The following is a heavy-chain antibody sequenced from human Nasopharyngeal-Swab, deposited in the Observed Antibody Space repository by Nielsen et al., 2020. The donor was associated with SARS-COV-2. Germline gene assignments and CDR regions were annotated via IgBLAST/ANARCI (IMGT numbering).Heavy chain of an antibody. CDR1: GFTFSSYA. D-gene: IGHD3-3*01. CDR3: AKGQSAYARFDS. Sequence: GESLKISCAASGFTFSSYAMSWVRQAPGKGLEWVSAISGSGGSTYYADSVKGRFTISRDNSKNTLYLQMNSLRADDTAIYYCAKGQSAYARFDSWGRGTLVTVSS. V-gene: IGHV3-23*01. CDR2: ISGSGGST. J-gene: IGHJ4*02.